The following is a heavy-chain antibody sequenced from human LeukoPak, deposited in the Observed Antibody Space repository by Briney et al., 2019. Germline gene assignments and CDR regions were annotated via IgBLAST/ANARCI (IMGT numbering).Heavy chain of an antibody. J-gene: IGHJ5*02. CDR1: GFIFSNAW. V-gene: IGHV3-30*18. CDR2: ISYDGSNK. CDR3: AKDRVRGVISNWFDP. D-gene: IGHD3-10*01. Sequence: RSGGSLRLSCVGSGFIFSNAWMSWVRQAPGKGLEWVAVISYDGSNKYYADSVKGRFTISRDNSKNTLYLQMNSLRAEDTAVYYCAKDRVRGVISNWFDPWGQGTLVTVSS.